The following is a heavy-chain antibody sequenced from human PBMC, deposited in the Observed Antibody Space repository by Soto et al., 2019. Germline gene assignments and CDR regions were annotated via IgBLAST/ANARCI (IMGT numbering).Heavy chain of an antibody. D-gene: IGHD3-10*01. CDR2: MNPNSGNT. CDR3: ARAPTRVRGVIPLSTYYYYMDV. Sequence: ASVKVSCKASGYTFTSYDINWVRQATGQGLEWMGWMNPNSGNTGYAQKFQGRVTMTRNTSISTAYMELSSLRSEDTAVYYCARAPTRVRGVIPLSTYYYYMDVWGKGTTVTVSS. J-gene: IGHJ6*03. CDR1: GYTFTSYD. V-gene: IGHV1-8*01.